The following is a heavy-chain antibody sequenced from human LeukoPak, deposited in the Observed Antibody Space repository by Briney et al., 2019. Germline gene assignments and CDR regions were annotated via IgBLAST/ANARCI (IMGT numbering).Heavy chain of an antibody. J-gene: IGHJ4*02. V-gene: IGHV3-30*03. D-gene: IGHD6-13*01. CDR2: ISYDGSNK. Sequence: GRSLRLSCAASGFTFSSYGMHWVRQAPGKGLEWVAVISYDGSNKYYADSVKGRFTISRDNSKNTLYLQMNSLRAEDTAVYYCASYSLNSSSGLTDYWGQGTLVTVSS. CDR1: GFTFSSYG. CDR3: ASYSLNSSSGLTDY.